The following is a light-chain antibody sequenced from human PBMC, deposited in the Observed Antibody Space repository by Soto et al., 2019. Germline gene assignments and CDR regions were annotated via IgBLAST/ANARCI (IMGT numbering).Light chain of an antibody. CDR1: SSDVGGYNY. J-gene: IGLJ1*01. CDR3: SSYTSSSTRV. Sequence: QSVLTQPASVSGSPGQSITISCTGTSSDVGGYNYVSWYQQHPGKAPKLMIYEVSNRPSGVSNRFSGSKSGNTASLTISGLQAEDEADYYCSSYTSSSTRVLGTGTKVTGL. CDR2: EVS. V-gene: IGLV2-14*01.